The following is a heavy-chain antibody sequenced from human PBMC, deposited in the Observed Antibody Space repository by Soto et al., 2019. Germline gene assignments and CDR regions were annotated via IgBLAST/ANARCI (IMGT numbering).Heavy chain of an antibody. D-gene: IGHD2-15*01. CDR1: GNTVPNYA. CDR3: ARGESVVGDY. CDR2: INAGNGNT. Sequence: GASVKVSCKASGNTVPNYAIHWVRQAPGQRLEWMGWINAGNGNTKYSQKFQGRVTITRDTSASTAYMELSSLRSEDTAVYYCARGESVVGDYWGQGTLVTVSS. J-gene: IGHJ4*02. V-gene: IGHV1-3*01.